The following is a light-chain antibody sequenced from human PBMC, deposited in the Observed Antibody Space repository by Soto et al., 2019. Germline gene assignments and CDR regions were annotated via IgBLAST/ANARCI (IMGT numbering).Light chain of an antibody. CDR1: SSDIGLYNY. CDR2: EVS. J-gene: IGLJ1*01. V-gene: IGLV2-14*01. CDR3: SCLSTTSTPIV. Sequence: QSALSQPASMSGSPGQSITIPCTGASSDIGLYNYVSWYQHHPGKAPKLLISEVSIRPSGLSDRFSASQAGNTASLTISGLQPEDEAFYYCSCLSTTSTPIVFGTGTKVTVL.